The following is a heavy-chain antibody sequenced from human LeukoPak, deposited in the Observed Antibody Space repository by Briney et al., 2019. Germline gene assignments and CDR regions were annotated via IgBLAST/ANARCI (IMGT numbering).Heavy chain of an antibody. Sequence: GGSLRLSCAASGFTFSSYAMSGVRQAPEKGLEWVSAISGSGGSTYYADSVKRRFTISRDNSKNTLYLQMNSLRAEDTAVYYCAKSVRGIAVAGYFDYWGQGTLVTVSS. D-gene: IGHD6-19*01. CDR1: GFTFSSYA. V-gene: IGHV3-23*01. J-gene: IGHJ4*02. CDR2: ISGSGGST. CDR3: AKSVRGIAVAGYFDY.